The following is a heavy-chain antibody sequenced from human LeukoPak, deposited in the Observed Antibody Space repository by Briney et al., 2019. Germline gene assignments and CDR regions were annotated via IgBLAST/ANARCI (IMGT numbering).Heavy chain of an antibody. CDR2: ISAYNGNT. CDR1: GYTFTSYG. CDR3: ATTRYDSSGYYYPDAFDI. J-gene: IGHJ3*02. D-gene: IGHD3-22*01. V-gene: IGHV1-18*01. Sequence: ASVKVSCKASGYTFTSYGISWVRQAPGQGLEWMGWISAYNGNTNYAQKLQGRVTMTTDTSTSTAHMELRSLRSDDTAVYYCATTRYDSSGYYYPDAFDIWGQGTMVTVSS.